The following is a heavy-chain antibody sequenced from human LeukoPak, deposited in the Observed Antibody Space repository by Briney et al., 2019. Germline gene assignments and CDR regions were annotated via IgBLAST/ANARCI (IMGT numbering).Heavy chain of an antibody. D-gene: IGHD3-3*01. Sequence: PGGSLRLSCAASGFTFSSYAMSWVRQAPGKGLEWVSVITSNSGNIYFADSVKGRFTISRDNSKNTLFLHMNLLRVEDTAVYYCAKRGSYDFWSGNYYYAMDVWGQGTTVTVSS. CDR2: ITSNSGNI. J-gene: IGHJ6*02. V-gene: IGHV3-23*01. CDR3: AKRGSYDFWSGNYYYAMDV. CDR1: GFTFSSYA.